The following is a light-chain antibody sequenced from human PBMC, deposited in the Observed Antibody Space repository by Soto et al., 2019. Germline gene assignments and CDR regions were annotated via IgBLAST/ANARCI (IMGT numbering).Light chain of an antibody. CDR1: QSVSTS. CDR3: QQRRNWPIT. CDR2: DAS. V-gene: IGKV3-11*01. Sequence: EIVLTQSPATLSLSPGEGATLSCRASQSVSTSLAWYQQRPGQAPRLLIYDASNRATGIPARFSGSGSGTDFQLTISSLEPEDFAVYYCQQRRNWPITFGQGTRLDI. J-gene: IGKJ5*01.